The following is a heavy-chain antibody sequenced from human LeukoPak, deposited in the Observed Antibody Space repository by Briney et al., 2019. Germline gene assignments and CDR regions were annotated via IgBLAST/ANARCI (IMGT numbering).Heavy chain of an antibody. CDR1: GFTFSTYG. CDR3: TAGGSYYGY. J-gene: IGHJ4*02. V-gene: IGHV3-30*02. D-gene: IGHD1-26*01. CDR2: VRYDGSNK. Sequence: GGSLRLSCAASGFTFSTYGIHWVRQAPGKGLEWVAFVRYDGSNKYYADSVKGRFTISRDNSKNTLYLQMNSLKTEDTAVYYCTAGGSYYGYWGQGTLVTVSS.